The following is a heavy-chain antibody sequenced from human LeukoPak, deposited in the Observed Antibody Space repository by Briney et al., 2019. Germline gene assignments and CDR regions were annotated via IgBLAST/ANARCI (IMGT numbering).Heavy chain of an antibody. D-gene: IGHD4-23*01. CDR2: ISNTGSVT. Sequence: GPLRLSCAGSGFTFGSYEMSWVRQAPGKGLEWVSYISNTGSVTYYADSVKGRFTISRDNARNSLFLQMNSLRAEDTGVYYCTVVPMGWGQGTLVTVSS. J-gene: IGHJ4*02. CDR1: GFTFGSYE. CDR3: TVVPMG. V-gene: IGHV3-48*03.